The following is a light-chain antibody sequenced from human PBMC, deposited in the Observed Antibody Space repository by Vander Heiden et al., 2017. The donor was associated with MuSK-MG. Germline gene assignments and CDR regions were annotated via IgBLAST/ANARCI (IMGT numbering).Light chain of an antibody. V-gene: IGLV2-11*01. CDR2: DVS. CDR3: CSDAGSHRGFV. CDR1: SSDVGGYKY. J-gene: IGLJ1*01. Sequence: QSTLTQPRSVSGSPGQSVTISCTGTSSDVGGYKYVSWYQQNSGKAPQLMIYDVSTRLSGVPDRFSGSKSGSTASLTTSGLQAEEEADYYCCSDAGSHRGFVFGTGTKLTVL.